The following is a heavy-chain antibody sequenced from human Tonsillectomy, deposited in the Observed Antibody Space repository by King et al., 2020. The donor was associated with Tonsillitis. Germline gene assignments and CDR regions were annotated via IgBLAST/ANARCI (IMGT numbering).Heavy chain of an antibody. V-gene: IGHV3-23*04. CDR3: AKDYPLTGAFDF. CDR1: GFTFNSYA. Sequence: VQLVESGGTLVQPGGSLRLSCAASGFTFNSYAMNWVRQAPGKGRGWVSTIIGGGGSTYYADSVKGRFTISRDNSKNTLYLQMDSLRAEDTAVYYCAKDYPLTGAFDFWGQGTMVTVSS. CDR2: IIGGGGST. J-gene: IGHJ3*01.